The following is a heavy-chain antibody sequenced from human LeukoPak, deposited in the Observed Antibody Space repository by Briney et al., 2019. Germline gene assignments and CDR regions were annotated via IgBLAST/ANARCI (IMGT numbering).Heavy chain of an antibody. Sequence: ASETLSLTCTVSGGSISNYYWRLIRQPPGKGLEWIGYIYYSGSTNYNPSLKSRVTISVDTSKNQFSLKLSSVTAADTAVYYCARAQGNDYGDYDAADYWGQGTLVTVSS. CDR2: IYYSGST. J-gene: IGHJ4*02. V-gene: IGHV4-59*01. CDR1: GGSISNYY. CDR3: ARAQGNDYGDYDAADY. D-gene: IGHD4-17*01.